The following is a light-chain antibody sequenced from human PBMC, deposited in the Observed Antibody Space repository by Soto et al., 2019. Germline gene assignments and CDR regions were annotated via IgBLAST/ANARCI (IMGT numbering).Light chain of an antibody. CDR3: QQHHSTPLT. J-gene: IGKJ5*01. Sequence: DIVMTQSPDSLAVSLGERATINCKSSQSVLYSSNSKNYLAWYQQKAGQPPKLLIYWASTRESGVPDRFSGNGSGTDFTLTISSLQAEDVAVYYCQQHHSTPLTFGQGTRLEIK. CDR2: WAS. V-gene: IGKV4-1*01. CDR1: QSVLYSSNSKNY.